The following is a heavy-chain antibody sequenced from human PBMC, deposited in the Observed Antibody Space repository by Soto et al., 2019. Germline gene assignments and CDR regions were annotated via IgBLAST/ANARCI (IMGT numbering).Heavy chain of an antibody. CDR1: GGSISSNYW. D-gene: IGHD6-13*01. Sequence: QVQLQESGPGLVKPSGTLSLTCAVSGGSISSNYWWNWVRQPPGKGLEWIGEIYHSGSTNYNPSRKGRVTISVDKSKNQFSLKLSSVTAADTAVYYCARGYRYYFYYWGQGTLVTVSS. J-gene: IGHJ4*02. V-gene: IGHV4-4*02. CDR3: ARGYRYYFYY. CDR2: IYHSGST.